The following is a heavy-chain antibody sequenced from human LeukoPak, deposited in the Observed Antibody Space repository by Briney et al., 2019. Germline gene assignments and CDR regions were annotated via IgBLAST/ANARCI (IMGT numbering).Heavy chain of an antibody. CDR1: GGSFSGCY. J-gene: IGHJ5*02. Sequence: SETLSLTCAVYGGSFSGCYWSWIRQPPGKGLEWIGEINHSGSTNYNPSLKSRVTISVDTSKNQFSLKLSSVTAAGTAVYYCARGYYDILNWFDPWGQGTLVTVSS. CDR2: INHSGST. D-gene: IGHD3-9*01. CDR3: ARGYYDILNWFDP. V-gene: IGHV4-34*01.